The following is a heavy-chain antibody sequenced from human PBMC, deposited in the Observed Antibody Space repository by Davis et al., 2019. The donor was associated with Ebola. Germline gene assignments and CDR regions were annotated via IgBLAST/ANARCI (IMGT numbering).Heavy chain of an antibody. J-gene: IGHJ4*02. CDR3: AHGSGADY. CDR2: IFSNDEK. Sequence: SGPTLVKPTETLTLTCTVSGFSLSNPRVSVSWIRQPPGKALEWLAHIFSNDEKSYSTSLKSRLTISKDTSKNQVVLTMTNMGPVDTATYYCAHGSGADYWGQGTLVTVSS. D-gene: IGHD6-25*01. CDR1: GFSLSNPRVS. V-gene: IGHV2-26*01.